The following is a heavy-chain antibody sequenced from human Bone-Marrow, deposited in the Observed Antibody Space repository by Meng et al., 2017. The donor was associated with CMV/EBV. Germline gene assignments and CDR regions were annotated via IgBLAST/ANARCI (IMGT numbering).Heavy chain of an antibody. J-gene: IGHJ6*01. Sequence: SVKVSCKASGGTFSSYAISWVRQAPGQGLEWMGGIIPIFGTANYAQKFQGRVTITTDESTSTAYIELSSLRSEDTAVYYCARGSHLNYDSSSYGMDVWGQGTTVTGSS. CDR1: GGTFSSYA. CDR3: ARGSHLNYDSSSYGMDV. D-gene: IGHD3-22*01. CDR2: IIPIFGTA. V-gene: IGHV1-69*05.